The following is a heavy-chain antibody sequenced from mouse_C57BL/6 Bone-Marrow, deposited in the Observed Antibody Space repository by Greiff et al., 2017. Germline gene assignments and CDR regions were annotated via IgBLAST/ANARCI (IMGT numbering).Heavy chain of an antibody. CDR1: GYTFTSYW. CDR2: IDPSDSYT. J-gene: IGHJ2*01. D-gene: IGHD1-1*01. CDR3: ATGPSYYGLDY. Sequence: QVQLQQPGAELVMPGASVKLSCKASGYTFTSYWMHWVKQRPGQGLEWIGEIDPSDSYTNYNQKFKGKSTLTVDKSSSPAYMQLSSLTSEDSAVYYCATGPSYYGLDYWGQGTTLTVSS. V-gene: IGHV1-69*01.